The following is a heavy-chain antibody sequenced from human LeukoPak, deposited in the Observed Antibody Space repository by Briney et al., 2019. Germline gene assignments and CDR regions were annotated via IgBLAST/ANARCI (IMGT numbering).Heavy chain of an antibody. V-gene: IGHV4-39*07. CDR2: IFYSGST. D-gene: IGHD3-22*01. CDR3: ARGVYYYDSSGPPNWFDP. Sequence: SETLSLTCTVSGGSISTSNYYWGWIRQPPGKGLEWIGNIFYSGSTYYSPSLRSRVTISLDTSRNQFSLKLNSVTAADTAVYYCARGVYYYDSSGPPNWFDPWGQGTLVTVSS. J-gene: IGHJ5*02. CDR1: GGSISTSNYY.